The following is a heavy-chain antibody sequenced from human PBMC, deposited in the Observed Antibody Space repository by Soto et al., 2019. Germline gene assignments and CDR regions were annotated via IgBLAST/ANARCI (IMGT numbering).Heavy chain of an antibody. CDR3: ARSRGSTRSFDY. Sequence: KASETLSLTCTVSGASISPYYWTWIRQPPGKGLEWIGYIFSSGNTNYNPSLKSRVTISVDTSKNQFSLKLTSVTAADTAVYYCARSRGSTRSFDYWGQGTLVTVSS. D-gene: IGHD2-15*01. J-gene: IGHJ4*02. CDR2: IFSSGNT. CDR1: GASISPYY. V-gene: IGHV4-59*01.